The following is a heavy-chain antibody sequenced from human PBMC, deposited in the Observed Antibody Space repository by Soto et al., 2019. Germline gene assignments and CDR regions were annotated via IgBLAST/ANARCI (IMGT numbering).Heavy chain of an antibody. Sequence: GGSLRLSCAASGFTFSSYAMSWVRQAPGKGLEWVSAISGGGGSTYYGDSVKGRFTISRDNSKNTLYLQMNSLRAEDMAVYYCAKGEVPYYYDSSGLRSVDYWGQGTLVTVSS. J-gene: IGHJ4*02. CDR3: AKGEVPYYYDSSGLRSVDY. CDR2: ISGGGGST. V-gene: IGHV3-23*01. CDR1: GFTFSSYA. D-gene: IGHD3-22*01.